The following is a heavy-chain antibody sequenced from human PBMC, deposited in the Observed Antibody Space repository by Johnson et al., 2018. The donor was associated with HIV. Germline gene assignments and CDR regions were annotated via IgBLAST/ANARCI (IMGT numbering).Heavy chain of an antibody. J-gene: IGHJ3*02. D-gene: IGHD3-10*01. CDR3: AREGKYCGSGSYYDAFDI. V-gene: IGHV3-30-3*01. CDR2: ISHDGSHK. Sequence: HVQLVESGGGVVQPGRSLRLSCAASGFTFSYYSMHWVRQAPGKGLEWVAVISHDGSHKYYADSVRGRFTISRDKSRNRLYLQMKSLRGEDTAVHYCAREGKYCGSGSYYDAFDIWGQGTMVSVSS. CDR1: GFTFSYYS.